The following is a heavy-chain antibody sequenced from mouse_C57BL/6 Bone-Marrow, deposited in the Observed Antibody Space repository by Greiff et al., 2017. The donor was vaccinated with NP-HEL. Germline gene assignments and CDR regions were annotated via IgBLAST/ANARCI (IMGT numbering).Heavy chain of an antibody. V-gene: IGHV5-17*01. CDR2: ISSGSSTI. CDR1: GFTFSDYG. Sequence: EVKLVESGGGLVKPGGSLKLSCAASGFTFSDYGMHWVRQAPEKGLEWVAYISSGSSTIYYADTVKGRFTISRDNAKNTLFLQMTSLRSEDTAMYYCARQDYGYDEGPWFAYWGQGTLVTVSA. D-gene: IGHD2-2*01. J-gene: IGHJ3*01. CDR3: ARQDYGYDEGPWFAY.